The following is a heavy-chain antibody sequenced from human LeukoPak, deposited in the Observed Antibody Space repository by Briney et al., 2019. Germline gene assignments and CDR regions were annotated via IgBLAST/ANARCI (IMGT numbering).Heavy chain of an antibody. CDR3: VRVKGTYFDY. CDR1: GFPLSSYS. D-gene: IGHD1-1*01. Sequence: PGGSLRLSCTASGFPLSSYSINWVRQAPGKGLKWISYLSSSSSNIYYLDSVQGRLTVSRDNERNSLFLQIDSPRAEDTAVYYCVRVKGTYFDYWGQGSLVTVSS. CDR2: LSSSSSNI. J-gene: IGHJ4*02. V-gene: IGHV3-48*01.